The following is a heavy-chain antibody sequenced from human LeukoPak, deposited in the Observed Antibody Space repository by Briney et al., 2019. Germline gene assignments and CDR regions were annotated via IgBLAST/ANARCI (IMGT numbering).Heavy chain of an antibody. D-gene: IGHD3-10*01. CDR3: ARDQTVGITMVRGDKKSYGMDV. Sequence: SETLSLTCTVSGGSISSSSFYWGWIRQPPGKGLEWIGSIYYSGSPYYNPSLKSRVTISVDTSKNQFSLKLSSVTAADTAVYYCARDQTVGITMVRGDKKSYGMDVWGQGTTVTVSS. J-gene: IGHJ6*02. V-gene: IGHV4-39*07. CDR1: GGSISSSSFY. CDR2: IYYSGSP.